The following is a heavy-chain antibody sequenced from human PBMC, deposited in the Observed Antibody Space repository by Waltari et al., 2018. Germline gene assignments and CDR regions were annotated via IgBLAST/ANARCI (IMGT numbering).Heavy chain of an antibody. V-gene: IGHV4-39*01. D-gene: IGHD5-18*01. Sequence: QLQLQESGPGLVKPSETLSLTCTVSGGPISSTTYYWGCIRQSPGKGLEWIGSIYYSGTTYYNPSLQSRATISVDTSKNQFSLKLTSVIAADTAMYYCARQGDSYGFFDSWGLGTLVTISS. CDR3: ARQGDSYGFFDS. CDR1: GGPISSTTYY. CDR2: IYYSGTT. J-gene: IGHJ4*02.